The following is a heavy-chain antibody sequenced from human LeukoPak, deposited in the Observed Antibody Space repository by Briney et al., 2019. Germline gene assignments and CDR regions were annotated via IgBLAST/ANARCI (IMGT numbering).Heavy chain of an antibody. D-gene: IGHD3-9*01. Sequence: SVKVSCKASGGTFSSYAISWVRQAPGQGLEWMGRIIPILGIANYAQKFQGRVTITADKSTSTAYMELGSLRSEDTAVYYCARAGYDILTGYYKDSFFDYWGQGTLVTVSS. CDR2: IIPILGIA. J-gene: IGHJ4*02. CDR3: ARAGYDILTGYYKDSFFDY. CDR1: GGTFSSYA. V-gene: IGHV1-69*04.